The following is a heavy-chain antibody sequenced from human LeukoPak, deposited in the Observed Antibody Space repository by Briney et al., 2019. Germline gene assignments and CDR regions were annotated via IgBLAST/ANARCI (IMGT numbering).Heavy chain of an antibody. D-gene: IGHD3-16*01. CDR2: MYTGGTT. J-gene: IGHJ4*02. Sequence: GGSLRLSCAASGFSVSGTHMSWVRQAPGKGLEWVSAMYTGGTTYYADSVQGRFTIYRDNSKNTLYLQMSSLRAEDTAVYYCAKDEATSGGGLASWGQGTLVSVSS. CDR3: AKDEATSGGGLAS. V-gene: IGHV3-53*01. CDR1: GFSVSGTH.